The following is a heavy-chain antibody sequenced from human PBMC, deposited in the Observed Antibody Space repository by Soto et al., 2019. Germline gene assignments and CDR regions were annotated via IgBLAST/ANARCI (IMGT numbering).Heavy chain of an antibody. CDR1: GFNFNTYT. CDR2: ISYDGNYE. J-gene: IGHJ4*02. CDR3: ARASVAATWGSSFAY. D-gene: IGHD2-15*01. Sequence: GGSLRLSCAASGFNFNTYTMHWVRQAPGKGLEWMAVISYDGNYEYFADSVKGRFTISRDNSRNTLFLQMNSLRVDDTAVYFCARASVAATWGSSFAYWARGALVPVSS. V-gene: IGHV3-30-3*01.